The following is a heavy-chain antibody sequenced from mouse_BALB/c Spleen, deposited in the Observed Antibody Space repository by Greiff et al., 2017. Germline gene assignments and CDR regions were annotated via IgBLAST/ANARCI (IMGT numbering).Heavy chain of an antibody. Sequence: EVQLVESGGGLVKPGGSLKLSCAASGFAFSSYEMSWVRQTPAKRLEWVAYISSGGGSTYYPDTVKGRFTISRDNAKNTLYLQMSSLKSEDTAMYYCARHGTSYWYFDVWGAGTTVTGSS. CDR2: ISSGGGST. CDR1: GFAFSSYE. D-gene: IGHD1-1*01. J-gene: IGHJ1*01. CDR3: ARHGTSYWYFDV. V-gene: IGHV5-12-1*01.